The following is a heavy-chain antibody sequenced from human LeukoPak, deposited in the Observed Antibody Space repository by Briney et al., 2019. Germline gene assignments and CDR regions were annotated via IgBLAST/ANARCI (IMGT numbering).Heavy chain of an antibody. CDR1: GFTFSSYA. J-gene: IGHJ6*03. V-gene: IGHV3-30*04. D-gene: IGHD3-10*01. CDR3: ARDLGVGARNHREAMDV. CDR2: ISYDGSNK. Sequence: PGGSLRLSCAASGFTFSSYAMHWVRQAPGKGLEWVAVISYDGSNKYYADSVKGRFTISRDNSKNTLYLQMNSLRAEDTAVYYCARDLGVGARNHREAMDVWGKGTTVTVSS.